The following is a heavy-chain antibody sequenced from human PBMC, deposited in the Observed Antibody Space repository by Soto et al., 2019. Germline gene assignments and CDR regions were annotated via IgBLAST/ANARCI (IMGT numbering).Heavy chain of an antibody. Sequence: EVQLVESGGGLGEPGGSLRLSCEASGFTFKNAWMSRLRQAPGRGLEWVSRIISNSDGGTAEYAAPVNGRFTISRDDSKNTLYLQMNSLKTEDTAVYYCTTDEGDSRSFYNFDYWGQGALVTVSS. D-gene: IGHD3-22*01. V-gene: IGHV3-15*07. CDR2: IISNSDGGTA. CDR1: GFTFKNAW. J-gene: IGHJ4*02. CDR3: TTDEGDSRSFYNFDY.